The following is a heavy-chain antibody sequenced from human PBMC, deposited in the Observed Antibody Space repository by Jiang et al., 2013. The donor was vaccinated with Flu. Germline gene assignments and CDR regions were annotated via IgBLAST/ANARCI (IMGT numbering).Heavy chain of an antibody. CDR1: GGSISSYY. D-gene: IGHD3/OR15-3a*01. V-gene: IGHV4-59*01. J-gene: IGHJ4*02. Sequence: GSGLVKPSETLSLTCTVSGGSISSYYWSWIRQPPGKGLEWIGYIYYSGSTNYNPSLKSRVTISVDTSKNQFSLKLSSVTAADTAVYYCARGGSTGYYTPYYFDYWGQGTLVTVSS. CDR3: ARGGSTGYYTPYYFDY. CDR2: IYYSGST.